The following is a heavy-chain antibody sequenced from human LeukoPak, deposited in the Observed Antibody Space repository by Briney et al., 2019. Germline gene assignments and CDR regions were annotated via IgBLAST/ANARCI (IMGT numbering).Heavy chain of an antibody. CDR2: ISTSGGST. V-gene: IGHV3-23*01. CDR3: AKGRTSGYYAHFDQ. Sequence: PGGSLRLSCAASGFTFNTYDMSWVRQAPGKGLEWVSPISTSGGSTYYADSVKGRFTISRDNSKNTLYLQMNSLRAEDTAVYYCAKGRTSGYYAHFDQWGQGTQVTVSS. J-gene: IGHJ4*02. CDR1: GFTFNTYD. D-gene: IGHD3-22*01.